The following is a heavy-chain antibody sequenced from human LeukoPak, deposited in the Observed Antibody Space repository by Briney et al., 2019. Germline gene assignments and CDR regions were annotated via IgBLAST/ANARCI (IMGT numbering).Heavy chain of an antibody. CDR1: GGSISSYY. V-gene: IGHV4-59*08. D-gene: IGHD3-9*01. CDR2: IYYSGSP. CDR3: ERHAYDILTGYYLPSSYYYYGMDV. J-gene: IGHJ6*02. Sequence: SETLSLTCTVSGGSISSYYWSWIRQPPGKGLEWIGYIYYSGSPNYNPSLKSRVTISVDTSKNQFSLKLSSVTAADTAFFYCERHAYDILTGYYLPSSYYYYGMDVWGQGTTVTVSS.